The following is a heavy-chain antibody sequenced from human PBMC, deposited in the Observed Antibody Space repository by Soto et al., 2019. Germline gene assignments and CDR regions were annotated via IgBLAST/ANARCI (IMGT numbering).Heavy chain of an antibody. D-gene: IGHD2-15*01. Sequence: QITLKESGPTLVKPTQTLTLTCTFSGFSLTTSEVGVGWIRQPPGKALEWLAITYWDDEKRYSASLKSRLTITAYTSSTQVVITLTSMDPVDQARYYWAYFRGHCNSRLGDYSGQGTLVTVSS. V-gene: IGHV2-5*02. J-gene: IGHJ4*02. CDR1: GFSLTTSEVG. CDR2: TYWDDEK. CDR3: AYFRGHCNSRLGDY.